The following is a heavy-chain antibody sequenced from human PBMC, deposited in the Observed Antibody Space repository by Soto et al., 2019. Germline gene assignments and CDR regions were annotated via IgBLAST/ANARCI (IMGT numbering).Heavy chain of an antibody. J-gene: IGHJ4*02. CDR1: GLTFRSYG. V-gene: IGHV3-30*18. CDR3: AKDLAGDFWSGYHYFDY. CDR2: ISYDGSNK. Sequence: QVQLVESGGGVVQPGRSLRLSCAVSGLTFRSYGMHWVRQAPGKGLEWVAVISYDGSNKYYADSVKGRFTISIDNSKNTLYLQMNSLRAEDTAVYYCAKDLAGDFWSGYHYFDYWGQGTLVTVSS. D-gene: IGHD3-3*01.